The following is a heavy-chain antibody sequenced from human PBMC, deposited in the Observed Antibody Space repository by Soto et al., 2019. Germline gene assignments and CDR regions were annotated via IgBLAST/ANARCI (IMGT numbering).Heavy chain of an antibody. V-gene: IGHV3-7*04. J-gene: IGHJ4*02. Sequence: EVHLVESGGGLVQTGGSLRLSCAIFESTVSRDWMNWVRQAPGKGLEWVAHINQDGSEKYYVDSVKGRFTISRDNAKKSVYLQMSSLRPADTAMYYCSGGVGDAFWGQGTLVTVSS. CDR3: SGGVGDAF. D-gene: IGHD1-26*01. CDR1: ESTVSRDW. CDR2: INQDGSEK.